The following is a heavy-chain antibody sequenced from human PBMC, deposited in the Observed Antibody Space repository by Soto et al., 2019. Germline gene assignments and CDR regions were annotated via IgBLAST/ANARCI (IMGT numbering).Heavy chain of an antibody. Sequence: QVQLVQSGAEVKKPGASVKVSCKASGYTFTSYGISWVRQAPGQGLEWMGWISAYNGNTNYAQKLQGRVTMTTDTSTNTAYMELRRLRSDDTAVYYCASSLLVGYGLEGESDWGQGTLVTVSS. J-gene: IGHJ4*02. CDR2: ISAYNGNT. CDR3: ASSLLVGYGLEGESD. D-gene: IGHD5-18*01. CDR1: GYTFTSYG. V-gene: IGHV1-18*01.